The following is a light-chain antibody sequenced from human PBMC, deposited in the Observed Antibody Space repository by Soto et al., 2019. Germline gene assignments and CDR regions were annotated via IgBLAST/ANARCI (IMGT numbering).Light chain of an antibody. J-gene: IGKJ3*01. CDR1: QGIRSY. V-gene: IGKV1-9*01. CDR3: QQLNTFPPFFT. Sequence: DIQLTQSPSLLSESVGERCTISCRASQGIRSYLAWYQQRPGKAPELLIYGASTLRPGGASRFSGSGSGTEFTLTSSSLQPEDFATYFCQQLNTFPPFFTFGPGTKVDIK. CDR2: GAS.